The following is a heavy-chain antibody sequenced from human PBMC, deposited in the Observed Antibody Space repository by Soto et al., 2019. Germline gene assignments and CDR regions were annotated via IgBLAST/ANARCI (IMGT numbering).Heavy chain of an antibody. CDR3: ARESLGAKGADH. J-gene: IGHJ4*02. CDR1: GDTFNSYV. D-gene: IGHD3-16*01. CDR2: IIPIIGVT. V-gene: IGHV1-69*17. Sequence: QVQLVQSGAEVKRPRSSVKVSCESSGDTFNSYVISWVRQAPGQGLEWMGGIIPIIGVTHYAQKFQGRVTISALSSTGTAYMELTNLGFEDTALYYCARESLGAKGADHWGQGTLVTVSS.